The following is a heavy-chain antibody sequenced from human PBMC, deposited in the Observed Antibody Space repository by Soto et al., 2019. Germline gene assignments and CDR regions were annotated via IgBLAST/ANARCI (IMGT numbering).Heavy chain of an antibody. CDR2: ISAYNGNT. CDR3: ARENHDYGDYERDY. Sequence: ASVKVSCKASGYTFTSYGISWVRQAPGQGLEWMGWISAYNGNTNYAQKLQGRVTMTTDTSTSTAYMELRSLRSDDTAVYYCARENHDYGDYERDYWGQGTLVTVSS. J-gene: IGHJ4*02. CDR1: GYTFTSYG. D-gene: IGHD4-17*01. V-gene: IGHV1-18*01.